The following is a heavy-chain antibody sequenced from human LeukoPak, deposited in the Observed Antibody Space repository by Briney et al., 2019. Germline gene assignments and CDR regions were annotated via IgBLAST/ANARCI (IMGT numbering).Heavy chain of an antibody. D-gene: IGHD3-10*01. CDR3: ARDAFRARYFDL. CDR2: MKQDGRET. Sequence: GGSLRLSCAASEFTFTNYWMSWVRQAPGKGLEWVAHMKQDGRETHYVDSVKGRFTISRDNAKNSVYLQMNSLRAEGTAVYFCARDAFRARYFDLWGRGILVTVSS. J-gene: IGHJ2*01. V-gene: IGHV3-7*01. CDR1: EFTFTNYW.